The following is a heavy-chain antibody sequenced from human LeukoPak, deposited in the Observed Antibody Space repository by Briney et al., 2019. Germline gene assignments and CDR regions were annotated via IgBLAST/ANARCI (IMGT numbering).Heavy chain of an antibody. CDR1: GYTFTGYY. Sequence: ASVKVSCKASGYTFTGYYMHWVRQAPGQGLEWMGRITPNSGGTNYAQKFQGRVTMTRDTSISTAYMELSRLRSDDTAVYYCARVGSYDILTVPGGFDPWGQGTLVTVSS. J-gene: IGHJ5*02. V-gene: IGHV1-2*06. D-gene: IGHD3-9*01. CDR2: ITPNSGGT. CDR3: ARVGSYDILTVPGGFDP.